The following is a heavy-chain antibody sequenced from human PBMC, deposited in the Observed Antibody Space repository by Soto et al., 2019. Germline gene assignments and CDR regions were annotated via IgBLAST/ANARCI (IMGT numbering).Heavy chain of an antibody. CDR2: INHSGST. CDR1: GESFSGYY. CDR3: ARAFREVAGPYYYYYGMDV. Sequence: SETLSLTCSVYGESFSGYYWSWIRQPPGKGLEWIGEINHSGSTNCNPSLKSRVTISVDTSKNQFSLKLSSLTAADTAVYYCARAFREVAGPYYYYYGMDVWGQGTTVTVSS. D-gene: IGHD1-26*01. V-gene: IGHV4-34*01. J-gene: IGHJ6*02.